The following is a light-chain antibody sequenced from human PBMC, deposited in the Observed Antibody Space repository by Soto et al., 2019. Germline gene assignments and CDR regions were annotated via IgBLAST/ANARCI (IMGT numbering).Light chain of an antibody. Sequence: DIQMTQSPSTLSASVGDRVTITCRASQSISSSLAWYQQKPGKAPKLLTYKASSLDSGVPSRFSGSGSGTEFTLTSSSLQADDFATYYCQQYNSYSKTFGQGTKVEIK. V-gene: IGKV1-5*03. CDR1: QSISSS. J-gene: IGKJ1*01. CDR2: KAS. CDR3: QQYNSYSKT.